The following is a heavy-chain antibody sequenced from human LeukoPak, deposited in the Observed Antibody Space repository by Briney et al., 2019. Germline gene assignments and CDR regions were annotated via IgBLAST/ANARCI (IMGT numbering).Heavy chain of an antibody. V-gene: IGHV3-21*01. CDR3: ASGGGDSPSGGGNYDFWSGYYTYHYYGMDV. CDR1: GFTFSSYS. CDR2: ISSSSSYI. J-gene: IGHJ6*02. D-gene: IGHD3-3*01. Sequence: GGSLRLSCAASGFTFSSYSMNWVRQAPGKGLEWVSSISSSSSYIYYADSVKGRFTISRDNAKNSLYLQMNSLRAEDTAVYYCASGGGDSPSGGGNYDFWSGYYTYHYYGMDVWGQGTTVTVSS.